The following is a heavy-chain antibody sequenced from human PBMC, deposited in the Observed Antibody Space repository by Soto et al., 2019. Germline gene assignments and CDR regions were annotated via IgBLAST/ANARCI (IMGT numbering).Heavy chain of an antibody. CDR2: IDPSDSQT. CDR3: ARQIYESYTRPNFQYYFDF. Sequence: PGESLKISCKGSGYSFAGYWITWVRQKPGKGLEWMGRIDPSDSQTYYSPSFRGHVTISVTKSITTVFLQWSSLRASDTAMYYCARQIYESYTRPNFQYYFDFWGQGTTVTVSS. J-gene: IGHJ4*02. D-gene: IGHD3-16*01. CDR1: GYSFAGYW. V-gene: IGHV5-10-1*01.